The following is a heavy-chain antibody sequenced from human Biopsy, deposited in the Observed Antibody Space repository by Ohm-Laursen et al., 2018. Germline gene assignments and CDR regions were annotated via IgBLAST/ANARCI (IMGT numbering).Heavy chain of an antibody. CDR3: ARDSGILNYGNFKYYHYYGMDV. J-gene: IGHJ6*02. V-gene: IGHV4-59*02. D-gene: IGHD4-11*01. CDR1: GDSVTKYY. CDR2: IYYSVMT. Sequence: GTLSLTCAVSGDSVTKYYWSWIRQPPGKGLEWIGHIYYSVMTNYNPSLQSRVSISVDTSTNQVSLTLSSVTAADTAVYYCARDSGILNYGNFKYYHYYGMDVWGQGTKVTVSS.